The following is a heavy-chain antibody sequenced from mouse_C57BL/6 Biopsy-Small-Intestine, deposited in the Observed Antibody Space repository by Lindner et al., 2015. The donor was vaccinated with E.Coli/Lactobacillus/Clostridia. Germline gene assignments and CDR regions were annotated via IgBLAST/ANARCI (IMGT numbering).Heavy chain of an antibody. CDR2: IAPNVDFT. V-gene: IGHV1-74*01. Sequence: SVKVSCKTSGNTLGHHIHWVRLAPGQAYEWMGRIAPNVDFTQYAQNFQDRVTMSRDTSISTVYMELNRLTSDDSAVYYCAISTQTPTQPAYDSWG. CDR1: GNTLGHH. J-gene: IGHJ2*01. D-gene: IGHD6-1*01. CDR3: AISTQTPTQPAYDS.